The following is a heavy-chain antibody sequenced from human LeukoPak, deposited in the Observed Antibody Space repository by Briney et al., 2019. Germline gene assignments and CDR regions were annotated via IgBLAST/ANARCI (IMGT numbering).Heavy chain of an antibody. D-gene: IGHD3-22*01. J-gene: IGHJ3*02. Sequence: GASVKVSCKASGYTFTGYYMHWVRQAPGQGLEWMGWINPNSGGTNYAQKFQGRVTMSRDTSISTAYMELSRLRSDDTAVYYCASIYYDSSGTDAFDIWGQGTMVTVSS. V-gene: IGHV1-2*02. CDR3: ASIYYDSSGTDAFDI. CDR1: GYTFTGYY. CDR2: INPNSGGT.